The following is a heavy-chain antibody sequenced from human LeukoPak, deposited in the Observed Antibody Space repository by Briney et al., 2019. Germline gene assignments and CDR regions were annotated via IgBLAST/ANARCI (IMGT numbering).Heavy chain of an antibody. J-gene: IGHJ4*02. Sequence: GGSLRLSCAASGFTFSSYAMSWVRQAPGKGLEWVSGISGSGGSTDYADSVKGRFTISRDNSKNTLYLQMNSLRAEDTAVYYCARGRYYFEYWGQGTLVTVSS. V-gene: IGHV3-23*01. CDR3: ARGRYYFEY. D-gene: IGHD4-17*01. CDR1: GFTFSSYA. CDR2: ISGSGGST.